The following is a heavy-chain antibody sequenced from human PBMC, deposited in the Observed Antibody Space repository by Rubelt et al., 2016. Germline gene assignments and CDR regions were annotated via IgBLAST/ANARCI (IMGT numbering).Heavy chain of an antibody. CDR1: GFSLNTGGVG. Sequence: QITLKESGPTLVEPTQTLTLTCTFSGFSLNTGGVGVGWIRQPPGKALAWLALIYWDDDKRYSPSLKSRLTITKATPKNQVVLIMTNMDPVDTATYYCAHRFPVDYDVWTGLYSDAFEMWGQGTMVTVSS. D-gene: IGHD3-3*01. CDR3: AHRFPVDYDVWTGLYSDAFEM. CDR2: IYWDDDK. J-gene: IGHJ3*02. V-gene: IGHV2-5*02.